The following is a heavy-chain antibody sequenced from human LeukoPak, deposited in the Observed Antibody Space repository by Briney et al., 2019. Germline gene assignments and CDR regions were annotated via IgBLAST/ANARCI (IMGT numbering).Heavy chain of an antibody. CDR2: INHSGST. Sequence: SETLSLTCAVYGGSFSGYYWSWIRQPPVKVLEWIGEINHSGSTNYNPSLKSRVTISVDTSKNQFSLKLSSVTAADTAVYYCARVDKSSSWYRNWFDPWGQGTLVTVSS. V-gene: IGHV4-34*01. J-gene: IGHJ5*02. CDR3: ARVDKSSSWYRNWFDP. D-gene: IGHD6-13*01. CDR1: GGSFSGYY.